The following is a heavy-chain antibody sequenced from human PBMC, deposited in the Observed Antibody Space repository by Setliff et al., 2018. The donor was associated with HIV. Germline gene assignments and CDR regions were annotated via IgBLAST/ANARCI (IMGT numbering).Heavy chain of an antibody. CDR3: AKSYFDRSGYLGS. V-gene: IGHV3-23*01. D-gene: IGHD3-22*01. CDR1: GITLSNYA. J-gene: IGHJ5*02. Sequence: GGSLRLSCAASGITLSNYAMSWVRQAPGKGLEWVSGISLSGGSTYYADSVKGRFTIFRDNAKNSLYLQMNSLGAEDTAVYYCAKSYFDRSGYLGSWGQGTLVTVSS. CDR2: ISLSGGST.